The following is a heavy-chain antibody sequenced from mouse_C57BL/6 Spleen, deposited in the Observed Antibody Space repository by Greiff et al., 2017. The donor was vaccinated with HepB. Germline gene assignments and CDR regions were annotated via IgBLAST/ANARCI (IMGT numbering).Heavy chain of an antibody. CDR2: IDPSDSYT. Sequence: VQLQHPGAELVKPGASVKLSCKASGYTFTSYWMQWVKQRPGQGLEWIGEIDPSDSYTNYNQKFKGKATLTVDTSSSTAYMQLSSLTSEDSAVYYCARDYGSSYRYYFDYWGQGTTLTVSS. CDR1: GYTFTSYW. CDR3: ARDYGSSYRYYFDY. V-gene: IGHV1-50*01. D-gene: IGHD1-1*01. J-gene: IGHJ2*01.